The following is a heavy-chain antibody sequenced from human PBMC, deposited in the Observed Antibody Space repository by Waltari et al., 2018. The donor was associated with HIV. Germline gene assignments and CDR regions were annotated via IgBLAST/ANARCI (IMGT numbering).Heavy chain of an antibody. CDR2: IHHSGST. V-gene: IGHV4-4*02. D-gene: IGHD3-22*01. J-gene: IGHJ6*02. CDR3: AGSRSSGSSVYYGMDV. Sequence: QVQLQESGPGLVKPSGTLSLTCAVSGGSITSSNWWSWVRQPPGKGLEWIGDIHHSGSTNYNPSLKSRVTISLDKSKNQFSLKLSSVTAADTALYYCAGSRSSGSSVYYGMDVWGQGTTVTVSS. CDR1: GGSITSSNW.